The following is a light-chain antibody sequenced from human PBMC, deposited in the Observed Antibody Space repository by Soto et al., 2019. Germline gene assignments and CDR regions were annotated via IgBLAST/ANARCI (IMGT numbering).Light chain of an antibody. J-gene: IGKJ1*01. CDR2: GAS. CDR1: QSVISSY. Sequence: EVVLTHSPGSLSLSPGERATLSCRASQSVISSYLAWYQQKPGQAPRLLIYGASSRATGIPDRFSGSGSGTDFTLTISRLKPEDCAVYYCQQFGGSLTWTFGQGTKVDIK. CDR3: QQFGGSLTWT. V-gene: IGKV3-20*01.